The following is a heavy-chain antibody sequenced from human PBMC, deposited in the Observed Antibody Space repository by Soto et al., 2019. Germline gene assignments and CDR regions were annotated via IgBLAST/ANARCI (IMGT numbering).Heavy chain of an antibody. CDR1: GFTFSSYA. V-gene: IGHV3-23*01. CDR2: ISGSGGST. CDR3: AKFGYYDILTGPDAFDI. D-gene: IGHD3-9*01. J-gene: IGHJ3*02. Sequence: SLRLSCAASGFTFSSYAMSWVRQAPGKGLEWVSAISGSGGSTYYADSVKGRFTISRDNSKNTLYLQMNSLRAEDTAVYYCAKFGYYDILTGPDAFDIWGQGTTVTVSS.